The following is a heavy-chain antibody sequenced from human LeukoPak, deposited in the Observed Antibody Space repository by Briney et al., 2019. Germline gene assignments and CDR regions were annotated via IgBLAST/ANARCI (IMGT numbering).Heavy chain of an antibody. J-gene: IGHJ4*02. D-gene: IGHD4-23*01. Sequence: PGGSLRLSCAVSGFALTSAWMSWVRQAPGKGLEWVGRIKSKTDGGTTDYAAPVKGRFTISRDDSKNTLYLQMNSLKTEDTAVYYCARVGGNSVRVFDYWGQGTLVTVSS. V-gene: IGHV3-15*01. CDR1: GFALTSAW. CDR2: IKSKTDGGTT. CDR3: ARVGGNSVRVFDY.